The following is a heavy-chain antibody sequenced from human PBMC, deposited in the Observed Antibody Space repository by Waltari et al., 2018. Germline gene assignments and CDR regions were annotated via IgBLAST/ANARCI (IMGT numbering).Heavy chain of an antibody. J-gene: IGHJ3*02. CDR2: ISGSGGST. CDR1: GFTFSSYA. CDR3: AREHDYGDYGNDAFDI. V-gene: IGHV3-23*01. D-gene: IGHD4-17*01. Sequence: EVQLLESGGGLVQPGGSLRLSCAASGFTFSSYAMSWVRQAPGEGLEWVLDISGSGGSTYYADSVKGRFTNSRDKSKNTLYQQMNSLRAEDTAVYYCAREHDYGDYGNDAFDIWGQGTMVTVSS.